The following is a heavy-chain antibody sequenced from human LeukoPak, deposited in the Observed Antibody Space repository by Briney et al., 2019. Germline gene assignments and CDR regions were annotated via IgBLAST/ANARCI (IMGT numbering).Heavy chain of an antibody. V-gene: IGHV1-46*01. CDR1: GYTFTSYY. D-gene: IGHD2-21*02. CDR2: INPSGGST. J-gene: IGHJ3*02. Sequence: ASVKVSCKASGYTFTSYYMHWVRQAPGQGLEWMGIINPSGGSTSYAQKFQGRVTMTRDMSTSTVYMELSSLRSEDTAVYYCAREPYCGGDCYSNDAFDIGGQGTMVTVSS. CDR3: AREPYCGGDCYSNDAFDI.